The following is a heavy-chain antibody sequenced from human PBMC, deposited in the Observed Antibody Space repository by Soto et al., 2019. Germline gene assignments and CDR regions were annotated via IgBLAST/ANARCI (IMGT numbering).Heavy chain of an antibody. V-gene: IGHV3-30*18. J-gene: IGHJ5*02. CDR2: ISYDGSNK. CDR3: AKGGGYWRGGSCLGPLDP. D-gene: IGHD2-15*01. Sequence: QVQLVESGGGVVQPGRSLRLSCAASGFTFSSYGMHWVRQAPGKGLEWVAVISYDGSNKDYADSVKGRFPISRDKSKNTLYLQMNSLRAEDTAVYYCAKGGGYWRGGSCLGPLDPWGQGTLVTVSS. CDR1: GFTFSSYG.